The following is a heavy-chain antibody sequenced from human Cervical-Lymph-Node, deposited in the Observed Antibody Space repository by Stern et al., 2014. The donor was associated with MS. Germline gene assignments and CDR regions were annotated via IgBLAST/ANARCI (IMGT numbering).Heavy chain of an antibody. CDR2: IIPIFGTA. CDR1: GGTFSSYA. D-gene: IGHD6-19*01. Sequence: VQLVESGAEVKKPGSSVKVSCKASGGTFSSYAISWVRQAPGQGLEWMGGIIPIFGTANYAQKFQGRVTITADESTSTAYMELSSLRSEDTAVYYCASRIAVAGDYYYGMAVWGQGTTVTVSS. CDR3: ASRIAVAGDYYYGMAV. V-gene: IGHV1-69*01. J-gene: IGHJ6*02.